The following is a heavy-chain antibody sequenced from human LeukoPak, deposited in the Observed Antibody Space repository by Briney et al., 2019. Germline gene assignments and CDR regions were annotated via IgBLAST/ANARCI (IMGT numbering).Heavy chain of an antibody. CDR2: INPNSGGT. D-gene: IGHD3-10*01. J-gene: IGHJ5*02. Sequence: ASVKVSCKASGYTFTDYYMHWVRQAPGQGLEWMGWINPNSGGTDYAQKFQGRVTMTRDTSISTAYMDLSRLRSDDTAVYYCARNRGSGSGNHGLDWFDPWGQGTLVTVSS. V-gene: IGHV1-2*02. CDR1: GYTFTDYY. CDR3: ARNRGSGSGNHGLDWFDP.